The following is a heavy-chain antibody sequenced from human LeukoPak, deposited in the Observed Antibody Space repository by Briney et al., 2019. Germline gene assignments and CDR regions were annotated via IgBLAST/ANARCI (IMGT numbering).Heavy chain of an antibody. D-gene: IGHD3-9*01. J-gene: IGHJ4*02. CDR1: GYTFTSYG. Sequence: ASVKVSCKASGYTFTSYGISWVRQAPGQGLEWMGWTSAYNGNTNYAQKLQGRVTMTTDTSTSTAYMELRSLRSDDTAVYYCARGGFSLRYFDWLSFSDYWGQGTLVTVSS. CDR3: ARGGFSLRYFDWLSFSDY. CDR2: TSAYNGNT. V-gene: IGHV1-18*01.